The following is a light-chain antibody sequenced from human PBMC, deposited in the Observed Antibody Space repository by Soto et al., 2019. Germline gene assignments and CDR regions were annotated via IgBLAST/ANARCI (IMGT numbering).Light chain of an antibody. V-gene: IGKV3-11*01. J-gene: IGKJ1*01. Sequence: EIVLTQSPATLSLSPGERATLSCRASQSVKSYLAWYQQKPGQAPRLLIYDASNRATGIPARFSGSGSGTDFTLTISSLEPEDFAVYYCQHRSNWPPWTFGPGTKVEIK. CDR3: QHRSNWPPWT. CDR2: DAS. CDR1: QSVKSY.